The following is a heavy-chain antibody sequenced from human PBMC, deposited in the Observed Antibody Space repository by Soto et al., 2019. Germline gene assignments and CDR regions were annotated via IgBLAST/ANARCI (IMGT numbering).Heavy chain of an antibody. CDR1: GFTFSSYA. V-gene: IGHV3-23*01. CDR2: ISGSGGST. Sequence: RLSCAASGFTFSSYAMSWVRQAPGKGLEWVSAISGSGGSTYYADSVKGRFTISRDNSKNTLYLQMNSLRAEDTAVYYCAKAMAIFGVVPLDYWGQGTRVTVSS. J-gene: IGHJ4*02. D-gene: IGHD3-3*01. CDR3: AKAMAIFGVVPLDY.